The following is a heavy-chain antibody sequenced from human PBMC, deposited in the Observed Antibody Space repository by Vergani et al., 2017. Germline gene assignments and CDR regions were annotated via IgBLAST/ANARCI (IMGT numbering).Heavy chain of an antibody. V-gene: IGHV4-39*07. Sequence: QLQLQESGPGLVKPSETLSLTCTVSGGSISSSSYYWGWIRQPPGKGLEWIGRIYYSGSTYYNPSLKSRVTISVDTSKNQFSLKLSSVTAADTAVYYCAGAVSYYYDSSGYYYSHYMDVWGKGTMVTVSS. CDR1: GGSISSSSYY. CDR2: IYYSGST. CDR3: AGAVSYYYDSSGYYYSHYMDV. J-gene: IGHJ6*03. D-gene: IGHD3-22*01.